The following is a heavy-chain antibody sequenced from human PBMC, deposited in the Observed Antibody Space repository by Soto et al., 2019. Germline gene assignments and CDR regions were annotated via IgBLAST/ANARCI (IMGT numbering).Heavy chain of an antibody. V-gene: IGHV1-18*01. J-gene: IGHJ4*02. Sequence: QVHLVQSGAEVKKPGASVKVSCQASDYAFTTYGITWVRQAPGQGLEWMGWISAHNGNTNYAQKRQGRVTVTRDTSTSTAYMELRSLRSDDTAVYYCARGRYGDYWGQGALVTVSS. D-gene: IGHD1-1*01. CDR1: DYAFTTYG. CDR2: ISAHNGNT. CDR3: ARGRYGDY.